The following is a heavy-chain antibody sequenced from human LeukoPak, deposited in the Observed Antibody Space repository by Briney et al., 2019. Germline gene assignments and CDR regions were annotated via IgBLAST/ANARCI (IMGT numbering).Heavy chain of an antibody. V-gene: IGHV1-46*01. CDR1: GYTFTSYY. CDR3: ARDRTKYCRSTSCPLDY. J-gene: IGHJ4*02. D-gene: IGHD2-2*01. Sequence: GASVKVSCKASGYTFTSYYMHWVRQAPGQGLEWMGIINPSGGSTSYAQKFQGRVTMTRDTSTSTVYMELSSLRSEDTAVYYCARDRTKYCRSTSCPLDYWGQGTLVTVSS. CDR2: INPSGGST.